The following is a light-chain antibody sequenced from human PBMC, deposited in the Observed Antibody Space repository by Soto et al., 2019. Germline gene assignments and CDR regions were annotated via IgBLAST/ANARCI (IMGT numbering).Light chain of an antibody. J-gene: IGKJ1*01. CDR3: QQYGSSPRT. CDR1: QSVSSN. Sequence: EIVMTQSPATLSVSPGEGATLSCRATQSVSSNLAWYQQKPGQAPRLLIYGASTRSTGIPARFSGSGSGTEFILTISSVESEDFAVYYCQQYGSSPRTFGQGTKVDI. CDR2: GAS. V-gene: IGKV3-15*01.